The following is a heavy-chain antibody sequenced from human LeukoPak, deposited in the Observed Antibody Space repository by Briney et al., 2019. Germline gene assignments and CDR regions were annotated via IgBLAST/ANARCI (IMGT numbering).Heavy chain of an antibody. CDR3: ASGGGLGYCSGGSCYPPTRFDY. CDR1: GYTFTSYY. Sequence: GASVKVSCKASGYTFTSYYMHWVRQAPGQGLEWMGIINPSGGSTSYAQKFQGRVTMTRDTSTSTVYMELSSLRSEDTAVYYCASGGGLGYCSGGSCYPPTRFDYWGQGTLVTVSS. CDR2: INPSGGST. V-gene: IGHV1-46*01. D-gene: IGHD2-15*01. J-gene: IGHJ4*02.